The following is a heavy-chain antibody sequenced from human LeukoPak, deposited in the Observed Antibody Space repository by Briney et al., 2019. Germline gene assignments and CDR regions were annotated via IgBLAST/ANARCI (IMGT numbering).Heavy chain of an antibody. Sequence: ASVKVSCTTSGGTISSYAISWVRQPPGQGHERMGRIIPIFAIANYAQKFQGRITTTADKSPGTAYMELTSLRSEDTAVYYCAKVGSDYVWGSYHYWGQGTLVTVSS. CDR3: AKVGSDYVWGSYHY. CDR2: IIPIFAIA. CDR1: GGTISSYA. J-gene: IGHJ4*02. V-gene: IGHV1-69*04. D-gene: IGHD3-16*02.